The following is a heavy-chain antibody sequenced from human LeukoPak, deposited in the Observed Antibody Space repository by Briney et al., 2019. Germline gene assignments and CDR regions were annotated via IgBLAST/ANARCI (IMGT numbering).Heavy chain of an antibody. V-gene: IGHV4-4*07. CDR2: IYTSGST. D-gene: IGHD3-10*01. Sequence: SETLSLTCTVSGGTISSHYWSWIRQPAGKGLEWIGRIYTSGSTNYNPSLKSRVTMSVDTSKKQFSLKLSSVTAADTAVYYCARDKGSGSYYIDYWGQGTLVTVSS. J-gene: IGHJ4*02. CDR3: ARDKGSGSYYIDY. CDR1: GGTISSHY.